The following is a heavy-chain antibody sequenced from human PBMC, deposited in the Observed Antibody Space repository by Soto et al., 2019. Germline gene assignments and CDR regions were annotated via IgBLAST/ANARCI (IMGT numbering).Heavy chain of an antibody. CDR3: AKDPVATVYDYYGMDV. Sequence: GGSLRLSCAASGFTFSSYGMHWVRQAPGKGLEWVAVISYDGSNKYYSDYVKGRFTISRDNSKNTLYLQMNSLRAEETAVYYCAKDPVATVYDYYGMDVWGQGTTVTVSS. CDR1: GFTFSSYG. V-gene: IGHV3-30*18. D-gene: IGHD5-12*01. J-gene: IGHJ6*02. CDR2: ISYDGSNK.